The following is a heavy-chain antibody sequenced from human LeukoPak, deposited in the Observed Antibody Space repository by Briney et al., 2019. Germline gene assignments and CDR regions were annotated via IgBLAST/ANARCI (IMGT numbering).Heavy chain of an antibody. Sequence: ASVKVSCKASGYSFTGHYMHWVRQAPGQGLEWMGWINPNSGGTKYAQKFQGRVTMTRDTSTSTAYMELRSLRSDDTAVYYCARDTKRSRARWENLGIDPWGQGTLVTVSS. CDR3: ARDTKRSRARWENLGIDP. CDR1: GYSFTGHY. V-gene: IGHV1-2*02. D-gene: IGHD3-16*01. J-gene: IGHJ5*02. CDR2: INPNSGGT.